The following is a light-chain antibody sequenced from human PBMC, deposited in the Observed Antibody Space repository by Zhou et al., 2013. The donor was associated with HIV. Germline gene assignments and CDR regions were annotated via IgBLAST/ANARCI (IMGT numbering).Light chain of an antibody. CDR3: LHYGSSSIT. V-gene: IGKV3-20*01. CDR2: GTS. CDR1: QSVSSSY. J-gene: IGKJ5*01. Sequence: EIVLTQSPGTLSLSPGERATLSCRASQSVSSSYLAWYQQKPGQAPRLLIYGTSNRATGIPDRISGSGSGTDFTLTFSRLEPEDFAVYYCLHYGSSSITFGQGTRL.